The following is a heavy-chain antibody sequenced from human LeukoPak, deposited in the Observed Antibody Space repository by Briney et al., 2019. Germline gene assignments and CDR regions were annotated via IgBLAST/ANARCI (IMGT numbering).Heavy chain of an antibody. CDR3: AGEPWSANYYYGMDV. CDR1: DFTVSNNY. D-gene: IGHD3-3*01. V-gene: IGHV3-53*01. CDR2: IYSGGST. J-gene: IGHJ6*02. Sequence: GGSLRLSCAASDFTVSNNYMNWVRQAPGKGLEWVSVIYSGGSTYYADSVKGRFTISRDNSKNTVFLQMSSLRAEDTAVYYCAGEPWSANYYYGMDVWGQGTTVIVS.